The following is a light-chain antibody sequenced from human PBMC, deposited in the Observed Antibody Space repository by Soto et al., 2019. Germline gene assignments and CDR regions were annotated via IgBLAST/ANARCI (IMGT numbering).Light chain of an antibody. CDR3: TSYTPGRIWV. Sequence: QSVLTQPASVSGSPGQSITISCTGSSGDVVHYNYVSWYQQHPGKAPKLIIYEVTNRPSGVSNRFSGSKSGNTASLIISGLQAEAEADYYCTSYTPGRIWVFGGGTKVTVL. CDR1: SGDVVHYNY. CDR2: EVT. J-gene: IGLJ3*02. V-gene: IGLV2-14*01.